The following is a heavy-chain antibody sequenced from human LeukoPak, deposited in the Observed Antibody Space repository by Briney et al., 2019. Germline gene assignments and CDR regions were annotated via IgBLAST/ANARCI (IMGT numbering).Heavy chain of an antibody. J-gene: IGHJ4*02. V-gene: IGHV1-18*01. CDR2: ISTYNGNT. D-gene: IGHD4-23*01. Sequence: ASVEVSCKASGYTFFTYGVTWVRQAPGQGLEWMGWISTYNGNTIAQKFQGRVTLTTDTSTSTAYMELRSLKSDDTAVYYCARQYGDNSGSLDHWGQGTPVTVSP. CDR3: ARQYGDNSGSLDH. CDR1: GYTFFTYG.